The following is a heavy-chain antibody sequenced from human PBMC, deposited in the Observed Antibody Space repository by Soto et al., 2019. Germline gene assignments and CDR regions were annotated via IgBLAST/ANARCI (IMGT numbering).Heavy chain of an antibody. CDR1: GFTFSSYG. Sequence: GGSLRLSCAASGFTFSSYGMHWVRQAPGKGLVWVSRINTDGSTTSYADSVKGRFTVSRDNAKNTLYLQMNSLRAEDTAVYYCARDYDFWSGSPTFGMDVWGQGTTVTVSS. V-gene: IGHV3-74*01. CDR2: INTDGSTT. D-gene: IGHD3-3*01. J-gene: IGHJ6*02. CDR3: ARDYDFWSGSPTFGMDV.